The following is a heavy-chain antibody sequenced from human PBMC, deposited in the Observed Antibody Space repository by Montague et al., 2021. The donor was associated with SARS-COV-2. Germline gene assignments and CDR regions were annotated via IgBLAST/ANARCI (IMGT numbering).Heavy chain of an antibody. V-gene: IGHV3-21*01. Sequence: SLRLSCAASGFTFSTHSMNWVRQAPGKGLEWVSCISSSSSYKYYADSVKGRFTISRDNAKNSLYLQMNSLRAQDTAVYYCVRPLYSSGSLDYWGQGTLVTVSS. J-gene: IGHJ4*02. D-gene: IGHD6-19*01. CDR3: VRPLYSSGSLDY. CDR2: ISSSSSYK. CDR1: GFTFSTHS.